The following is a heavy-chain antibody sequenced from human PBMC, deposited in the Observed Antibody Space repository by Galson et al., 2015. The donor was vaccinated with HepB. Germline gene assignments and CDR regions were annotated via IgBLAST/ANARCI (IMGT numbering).Heavy chain of an antibody. CDR2: ISAYNGNT. V-gene: IGHV1-18*04. CDR1: GYTFTSHT. CDR3: ARDLSLDY. J-gene: IGHJ4*02. D-gene: IGHD3-3*02. Sequence: SVKVSCKAFGYTFTSHTFSWVRQAPGQGLEWMGWISAYNGNTNYAQKFQDRVTMTTDTSASTAYIELRSLRSDEPAVYYCARDLSLDYWGQGTLVTVSS.